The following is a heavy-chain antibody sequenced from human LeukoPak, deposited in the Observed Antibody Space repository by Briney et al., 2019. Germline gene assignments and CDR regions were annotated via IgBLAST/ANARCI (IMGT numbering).Heavy chain of an antibody. CDR2: IRSKANSYAT. D-gene: IGHD6-19*01. V-gene: IGHV3-73*01. Sequence: GGSLRLSCAASGFTFSGPLMHGVRQASGKGLEWVGRIRSKANSYATAYAASVKGRFTISRDDSKNTAYLQMNSLKTEDTAVYYCTRLRSGGDYWGQGTLVTVSS. CDR1: GFTFSGPL. CDR3: TRLRSGGDY. J-gene: IGHJ4*02.